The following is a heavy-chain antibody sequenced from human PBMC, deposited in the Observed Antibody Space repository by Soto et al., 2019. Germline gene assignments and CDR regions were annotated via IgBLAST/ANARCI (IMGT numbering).Heavy chain of an antibody. J-gene: IGHJ4*02. Sequence: ASVKVSCKASGCTFTDYGFSWVRQAPVQGLEWMGWITPYTGNTNFAQKFQGRVTMATDRFTRTAYMDLRSLTSDDTAVYYCARDRGSGSYYLGPYFFDYWGQGTLVTVSS. V-gene: IGHV1-18*01. CDR1: GCTFTDYG. D-gene: IGHD1-26*01. CDR2: ITPYTGNT. CDR3: ARDRGSGSYYLGPYFFDY.